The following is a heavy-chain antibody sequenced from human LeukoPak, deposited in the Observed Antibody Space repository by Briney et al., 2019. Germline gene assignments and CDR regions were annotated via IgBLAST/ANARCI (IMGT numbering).Heavy chain of an antibody. CDR2: ISYDGSNK. Sequence: GGSLRLSCAASGFTFSSYAMHWVRQAPGRGLEWVAVISYDGSNKYYADSVKGRFTISRDNSKNTLYLQMNSLRAEDTAVYYCARDGYGSSSWYGFDYWGQGTLVTVSS. CDR1: GFTFSSYA. D-gene: IGHD6-13*01. V-gene: IGHV3-30*04. J-gene: IGHJ4*02. CDR3: ARDGYGSSSWYGFDY.